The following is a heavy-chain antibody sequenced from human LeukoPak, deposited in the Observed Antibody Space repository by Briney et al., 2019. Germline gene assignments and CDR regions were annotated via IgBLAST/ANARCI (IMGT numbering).Heavy chain of an antibody. Sequence: GGSLRPSCAAYGFTFSNAWMSWVRQAPGKGMEWVGRMKSKTDGGTTDYAAPVKGRFTISRDDSKNTLYLQMNSLKTEDTAVYYCTSEYLGLDYWGQGTLCSASS. V-gene: IGHV3-15*01. CDR3: TSEYLGLDY. CDR2: MKSKTDGGTT. D-gene: IGHD2-2*02. CDR1: GFTFSNAW. J-gene: IGHJ4*02.